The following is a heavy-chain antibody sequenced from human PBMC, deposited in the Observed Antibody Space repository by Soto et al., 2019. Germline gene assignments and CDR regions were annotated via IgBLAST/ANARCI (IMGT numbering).Heavy chain of an antibody. J-gene: IGHJ4*02. CDR2: ISGSGGST. Sequence: EVQLLESGGGLVQPGGSLRLSCAASGFTFSSYAMSWVRQAPGKGLEWVSAISGSGGSTYYADSVKGRFTISRDNSENTLYLQMNSLRAEDTAVYYCAKDQYCSGGSCYSGYYWGQGTLVTVSS. CDR1: GFTFSSYA. CDR3: AKDQYCSGGSCYSGYY. V-gene: IGHV3-23*01. D-gene: IGHD2-15*01.